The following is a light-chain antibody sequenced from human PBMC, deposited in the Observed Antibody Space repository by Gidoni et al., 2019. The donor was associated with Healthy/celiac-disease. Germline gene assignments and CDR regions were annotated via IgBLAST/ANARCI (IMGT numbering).Light chain of an antibody. Sequence: QSALTKPPSASGSPGQSVTISCTGTSRDVGGYNYVSWYQQHPGKAPKLMIYEVSKRPSGVPDRFSGSKSGNTASLTVSVLQAEDEADYYCSSYAGINNLVFGGGTKLTVL. CDR2: EVS. CDR3: SSYAGINNLV. V-gene: IGLV2-8*01. CDR1: SRDVGGYNY. J-gene: IGLJ2*01.